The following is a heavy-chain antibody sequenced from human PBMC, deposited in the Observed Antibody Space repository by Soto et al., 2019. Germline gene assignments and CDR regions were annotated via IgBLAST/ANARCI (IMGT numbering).Heavy chain of an antibody. CDR2: IYYSGST. V-gene: IGHV4-30-4*01. Sequence: QVQLQESGPGLVKPSQTLSLTCTVSGGSISSGDYYWSWIRQPPGKGLEWIGYIYYSGSTYYTPSLKSRVTISVDTSKNQFSLKLSSVTAADTAVYYCARDRPYCGGDCPGQGWFDPWGQGTLVTVSS. J-gene: IGHJ5*02. D-gene: IGHD2-21*02. CDR3: ARDRPYCGGDCPGQGWFDP. CDR1: GGSISSGDYY.